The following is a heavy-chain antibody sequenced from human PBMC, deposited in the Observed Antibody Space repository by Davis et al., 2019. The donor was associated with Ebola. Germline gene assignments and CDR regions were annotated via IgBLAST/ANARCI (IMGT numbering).Heavy chain of an antibody. CDR2: ISAYNGNT. CDR3: SRAQFPTTSDH. J-gene: IGHJ4*02. V-gene: IGHV1-18*01. CDR1: GYTFTSYG. D-gene: IGHD1-1*01. Sequence: AASVKVSCKASGYTFTSYGISWVRQAPGQGLEWMGWISAYNGNTNYAQKLQGRVTMTADTSTSTAYMELRSLRSDDTAVYYCSRAQFPTTSDHWGQGTLVTVSS.